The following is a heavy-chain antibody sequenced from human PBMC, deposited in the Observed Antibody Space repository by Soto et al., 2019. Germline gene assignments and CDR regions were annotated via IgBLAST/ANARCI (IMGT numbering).Heavy chain of an antibody. J-gene: IGHJ6*03. D-gene: IGHD3-9*01. Sequence: ASETLRLRWGVEKGSCGGHDGSWIRQPPGKGLEWIGEINHSGSTNYNPSLKSRVTISVDTSKNQFSLKLSSVTAADTAVYYCARGDAIDPTRYSHSYSAFRGNGTTVPV. V-gene: IGHV4-34*01. CDR1: KGSCGGHD. CDR3: ARGDAIDPTRYSHSYSAF. CDR2: INHSGST.